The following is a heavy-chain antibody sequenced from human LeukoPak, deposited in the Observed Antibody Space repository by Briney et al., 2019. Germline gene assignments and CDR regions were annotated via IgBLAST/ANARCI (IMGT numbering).Heavy chain of an antibody. CDR3: AKCGDPHYYYYGMDV. Sequence: PGGSLRLSCAASGFTFSSYAMSWVRQAPGKGLEWVSAISGSGGSTYYADSVKGRFTISRDNSKNTLYLQMNSLRAEDTAVYYCAKCGDPHYYYYGMDVWGQGTTVTVSS. CDR1: GFTFSSYA. J-gene: IGHJ6*02. D-gene: IGHD4-17*01. V-gene: IGHV3-23*01. CDR2: ISGSGGST.